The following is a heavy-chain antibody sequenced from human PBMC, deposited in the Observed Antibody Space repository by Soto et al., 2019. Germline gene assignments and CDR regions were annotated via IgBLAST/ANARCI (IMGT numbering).Heavy chain of an antibody. CDR2: ISYSGSA. Sequence: SETLSLTCTVSGGSIYSNSDYWGWVRQPPGKGLEWIGRISYSGSAFYNPSLQSRVTISVDPSKSQFSLRLDSVTAADTALYYCARLRWGVPLDHWGQGILVTVSS. J-gene: IGHJ1*01. D-gene: IGHD3-10*01. CDR3: ARLRWGVPLDH. CDR1: GGSIYSNSDY. V-gene: IGHV4-39*01.